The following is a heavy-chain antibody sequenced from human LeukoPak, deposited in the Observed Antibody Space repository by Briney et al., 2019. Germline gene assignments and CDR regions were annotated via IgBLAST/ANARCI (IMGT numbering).Heavy chain of an antibody. D-gene: IGHD6-13*01. V-gene: IGHV4-34*01. Sequence: SETLSLTCAVYGGSFSGYYWSWIRQPPGKGLEWIGEINHSGSTNYNPSLKSRVTISVDTSKNQFSLKLSSVTAADTAVYYCARLFGYSSSWYHPFDYWGQGTLVTVPS. J-gene: IGHJ4*02. CDR1: GGSFSGYY. CDR2: INHSGST. CDR3: ARLFGYSSSWYHPFDY.